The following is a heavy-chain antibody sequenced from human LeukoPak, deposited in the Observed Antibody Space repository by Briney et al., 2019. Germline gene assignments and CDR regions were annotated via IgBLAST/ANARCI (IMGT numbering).Heavy chain of an antibody. Sequence: GGSLRLSCTASGFTFSTYAMSWVRQAPGEGLEWVSGISGSGGSTYYTDSVKGRFTISRDNSKDTLHLQMSSLRAEDTALYYCVKDRCDRTTCPEVWGQGTLVTVSS. CDR2: ISGSGGST. CDR1: GFTFSTYA. V-gene: IGHV3-23*01. CDR3: VKDRCDRTTCPEV. D-gene: IGHD2-2*01. J-gene: IGHJ4*02.